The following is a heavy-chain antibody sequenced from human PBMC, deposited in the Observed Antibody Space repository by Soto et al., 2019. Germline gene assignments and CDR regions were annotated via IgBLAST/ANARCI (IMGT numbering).Heavy chain of an antibody. V-gene: IGHV1-18*04. CDR1: GYTFTSYG. CDR2: ISAYNGNT. Sequence: QVQLVQSGAEVKKPGASVKVSCKASGYTFTSYGISWVRQAPGQGLEWMGWISAYNGNTNYAQKLQGRVTMTTDTSTSTAYMELRSLRSDDTAVYYCARDSRGYWVLMVYAILDYWGQGTLVTVSS. CDR3: ARDSRGYWVLMVYAILDY. D-gene: IGHD2-8*01. J-gene: IGHJ4*02.